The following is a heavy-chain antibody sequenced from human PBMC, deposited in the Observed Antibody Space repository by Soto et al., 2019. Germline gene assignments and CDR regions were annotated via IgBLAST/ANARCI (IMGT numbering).Heavy chain of an antibody. D-gene: IGHD6-19*01. Sequence: PGGSLRLSCAASGFTFSSYAMHWVRQAPGKGLEWVAVISYDGSNKYYADSVKGRFTISRDNSKNTLYLQMNSLRAEDTAVYYCARDGGEIAVAGSFDYWGQGTLVTVYS. CDR2: ISYDGSNK. V-gene: IGHV3-30-3*01. CDR1: GFTFSSYA. CDR3: ARDGGEIAVAGSFDY. J-gene: IGHJ4*02.